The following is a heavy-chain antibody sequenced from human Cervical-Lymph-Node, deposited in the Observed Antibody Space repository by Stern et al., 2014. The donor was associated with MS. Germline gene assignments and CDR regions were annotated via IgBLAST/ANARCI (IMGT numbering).Heavy chain of an antibody. CDR2: FDSELGET. Sequence: QVQLVQSGAAVKKPGASVKVSCKVSGYTHSEISMHWVRQAPGKGLEWMGGFDSELGETRCAQNFQGKVTRAEGRSTDTSYMELSRLRSEDTAVYYCATHRGRVTYYYGMDVWGQGTTVTVSS. D-gene: IGHD2-21*02. CDR1: GYTHSEIS. V-gene: IGHV1-24*01. CDR3: ATHRGRVTYYYGMDV. J-gene: IGHJ6*02.